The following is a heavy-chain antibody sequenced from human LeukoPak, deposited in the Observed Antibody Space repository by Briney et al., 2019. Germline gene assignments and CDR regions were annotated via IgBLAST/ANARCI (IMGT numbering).Heavy chain of an antibody. CDR1: GGSFSGYY. J-gene: IGHJ6*04. V-gene: IGHV4-34*01. D-gene: IGHD3-10*01. Sequence: SETLSLTCAVYGGSFSGYYWSWIRQPPGKGLEWIGEINHSGSTNYNPSLKSRVTISVDTSKNQFSLKLSSVTAADTAVYYCARVGYCGSGSLPYYYYYGMDVWGKGTTVTVSS. CDR2: INHSGST. CDR3: ARVGYCGSGSLPYYYYYGMDV.